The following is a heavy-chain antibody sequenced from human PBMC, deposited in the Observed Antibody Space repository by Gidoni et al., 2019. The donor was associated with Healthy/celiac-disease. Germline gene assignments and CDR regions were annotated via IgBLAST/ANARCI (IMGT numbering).Heavy chain of an antibody. V-gene: IGHV1-69*01. CDR1: GGTFSSYA. J-gene: IGHJ6*02. D-gene: IGHD4-17*01. CDR3: ARDQGGDYQNYYYYGMDV. Sequence: QVQLVQSGAEVKKPGSSVKVSCKASGGTFSSYAISWVRQAPGQGLEWMGGIIPIFGTANYAQKFQGRVTITADESTSTAYMELSSLRSEDTAVYYCARDQGGDYQNYYYYGMDVWGQGTTVTVSS. CDR2: IIPIFGTA.